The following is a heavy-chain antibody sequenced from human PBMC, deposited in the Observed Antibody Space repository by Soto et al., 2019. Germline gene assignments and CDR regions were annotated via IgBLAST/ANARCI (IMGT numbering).Heavy chain of an antibody. D-gene: IGHD3-16*02. CDR2: IYHSGRT. CDR3: ARTSYVWGSYRSFDC. J-gene: IGHJ4*02. CDR1: CDSISRGYY. V-gene: IGHV4-38-2*01. Sequence: LSLTCAVSCDSISRGYYWGWIRQPPGKGLEWIGSIYHSGRTYYNAALKSRVTISVDTSKNQFSLKLSSVPAADTAVYYCARTSYVWGSYRSFDCWGQGILVTVSP.